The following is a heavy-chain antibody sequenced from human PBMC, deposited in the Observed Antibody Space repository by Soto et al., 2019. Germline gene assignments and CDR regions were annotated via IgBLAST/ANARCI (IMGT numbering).Heavy chain of an antibody. V-gene: IGHV3-30*16. Sequence: QVQLVQSGAEVKKPGSSVKVSCKASGGTFSSYAISWVRQAPGQGLEWVAVISYDGSKKYYADSVKGRFTISRDNSKNTLYLQMNSLKVEDTAVYYCAKDWYNYGEFDYWGQGTLVTVSS. D-gene: IGHD1-1*01. CDR2: ISYDGSKK. CDR3: AKDWYNYGEFDY. J-gene: IGHJ4*02. CDR1: GGTFSSYA.